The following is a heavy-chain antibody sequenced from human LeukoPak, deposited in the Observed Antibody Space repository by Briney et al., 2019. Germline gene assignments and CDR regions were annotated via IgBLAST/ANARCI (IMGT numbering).Heavy chain of an antibody. J-gene: IGHJ6*03. D-gene: IGHD3-10*01. Sequence: PSETLSLTCTVSGGSISSSSYYWGWIRQPPGKGLEWIGSIYYSGSTYYNPSLKSRVTISVDTSKNQFSLKLSSVTAADTAVYYCARSSVSYYGSGTYVPIYYMDVWGKGTTVTIS. CDR2: IYYSGST. CDR1: GGSISSSSYY. CDR3: ARSSVSYYGSGTYVPIYYMDV. V-gene: IGHV4-39*07.